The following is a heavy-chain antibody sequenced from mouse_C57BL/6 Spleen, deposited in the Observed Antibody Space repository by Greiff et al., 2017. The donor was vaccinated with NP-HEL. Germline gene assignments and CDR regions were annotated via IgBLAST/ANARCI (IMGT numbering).Heavy chain of an antibody. V-gene: IGHV1-55*01. CDR3: ARWPFYYDYDLWYFDV. CDR2: IYPGSGST. Sequence: VQLQQPGAELVKPGASVKMSCKASGYTFTSYWITWVKQRPGQGLEWIGDIYPGSGSTNYNEKFKSKATLTVDTSSSTAYMQLSSLTSEDSAVYYCARWPFYYDYDLWYFDVWGTGTTVTVSS. CDR1: GYTFTSYW. D-gene: IGHD2-4*01. J-gene: IGHJ1*03.